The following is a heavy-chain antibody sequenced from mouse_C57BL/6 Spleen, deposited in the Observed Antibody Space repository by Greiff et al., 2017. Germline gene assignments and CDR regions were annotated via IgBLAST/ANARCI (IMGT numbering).Heavy chain of an antibody. J-gene: IGHJ2*01. CDR3: ARPHYCGSSLYYFDY. CDR1: GFTFSSYG. D-gene: IGHD1-1*01. CDR2: ISSGGSYT. V-gene: IGHV5-6*01. Sequence: EVQRVESGGDLVKPGGSLKLSCAASGFTFSSYGMSWVRQTPDKRLEWVATISSGGSYTYYPDSVKGRFTISRDNAKNTLYLQMSSLKSEDTAMYYGARPHYCGSSLYYFDYWGQGTTLTVSS.